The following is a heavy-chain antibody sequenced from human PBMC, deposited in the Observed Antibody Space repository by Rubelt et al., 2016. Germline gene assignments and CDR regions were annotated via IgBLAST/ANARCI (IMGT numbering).Heavy chain of an antibody. D-gene: IGHD6-13*01. J-gene: IGHJ3*02. CDR3: ARGGAAAADDNDAFDI. Sequence: QVQLVQSGAEVKKPGSSVKVSCKASGGTFSSYAISWVRQAPGQGLEWMGGIIPIFGTANYAQKFQGRVTITADESTSTAYMELSRLRSEGTAVYDCARGGAAAADDNDAFDIWGQGTMVTVSS. CDR1: GGTFSSYA. CDR2: IIPIFGTA. V-gene: IGHV1-69*01.